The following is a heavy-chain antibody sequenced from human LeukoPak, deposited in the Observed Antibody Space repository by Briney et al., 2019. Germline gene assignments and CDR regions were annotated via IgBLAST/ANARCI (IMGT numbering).Heavy chain of an antibody. V-gene: IGHV3-30*02. CDR3: AKGGDYALDY. CDR1: GFSDNSSG. D-gene: IGHD4-17*01. Sequence: PGGSLRLSCAASGFSDNSSGIHWVRQAPGKGLGWLAFIQYDGRNKYYADSVKGRFTMSRDNSKNTLTMFLQMNSLRVEDTAVYYCAKGGDYALDYWGQGTLVTVSS. CDR2: IQYDGRNK. J-gene: IGHJ4*02.